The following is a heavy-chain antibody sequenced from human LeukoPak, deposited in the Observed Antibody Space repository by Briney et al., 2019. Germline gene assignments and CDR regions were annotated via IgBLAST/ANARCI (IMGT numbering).Heavy chain of an antibody. J-gene: IGHJ6*03. CDR1: GYTFTDYH. CDR3: ASGRTIFYYYMDV. D-gene: IGHD3-3*02. V-gene: IGHV1-2*02. Sequence: GASVKVSCKASGYTFTDYHIHWVRQAPGQGLEWMGWINPDSGGTNYAQKFQGRVTMTRDTSISTVYMELSRLRSDDTAVYFCASGRTIFYYYMDVWGKGTTVTVSS. CDR2: INPDSGGT.